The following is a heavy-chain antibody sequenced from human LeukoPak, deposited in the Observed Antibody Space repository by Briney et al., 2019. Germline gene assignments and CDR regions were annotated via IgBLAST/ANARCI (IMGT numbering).Heavy chain of an antibody. Sequence: GSSVKVSCKASGGTFSSYTISWVRQAPGQGLEWMGRIIPILGIANYAQKLQGRVTITADKSTSTAYMELSSLRSEDTAVYYCASRYSSSSGSFDYWGQGTLVTVSS. CDR2: IIPILGIA. V-gene: IGHV1-69*02. D-gene: IGHD6-6*01. J-gene: IGHJ4*02. CDR3: ASRYSSSSGSFDY. CDR1: GGTFSSYT.